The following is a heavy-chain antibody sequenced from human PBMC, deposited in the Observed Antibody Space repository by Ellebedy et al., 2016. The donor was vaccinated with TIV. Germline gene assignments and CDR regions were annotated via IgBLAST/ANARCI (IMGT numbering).Heavy chain of an antibody. J-gene: IGHJ4*02. CDR1: NGSFTHYF. Sequence: MPSETLSLTCAVYNGSFTHYFWSWVRQPPGKGLEWIGEINASGTTNNNPSPKSRVTISVDTSKNQFSLKLSAVTAADTAVYYCARGQLVVGYWGQGTLVTVSS. V-gene: IGHV4-34*01. CDR2: INASGTT. D-gene: IGHD6-13*01. CDR3: ARGQLVVGY.